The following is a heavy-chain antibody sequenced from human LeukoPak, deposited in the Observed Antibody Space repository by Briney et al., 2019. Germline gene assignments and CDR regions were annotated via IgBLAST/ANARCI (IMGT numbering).Heavy chain of an antibody. V-gene: IGHV4-39*01. CDR3: ARQSYDAGSYSVLDH. J-gene: IGHJ4*02. CDR1: GGSISGSVYY. CDR2: IYYRGTT. D-gene: IGHD3-10*01. Sequence: SETLSLTHTLSGGSISGSVYYRGWIPEPPGKGLPRIWTIYYRGTTYYNPHLKSRLTISVDTSKNQFSLKLSSVTAADTAVYYCARQSYDAGSYSVLDHWGQGTLVTVSS.